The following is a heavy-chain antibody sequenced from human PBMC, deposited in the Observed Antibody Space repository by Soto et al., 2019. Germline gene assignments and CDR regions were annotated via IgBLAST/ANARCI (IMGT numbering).Heavy chain of an antibody. CDR1: GYSFTSYW. CDR2: IYPGDSDT. J-gene: IGHJ4*02. V-gene: IGHV5-51*01. Sequence: PGESLKISCKGSGYSFTSYWIGWVRQMPGKGLEWMGIIYPGDSDTRYSPSFQGQVTISADKSISTAHLQWSSLKASDAAMYYCARQGYSSGWYDRPIYFDYWGQGTLVTVSS. CDR3: ARQGYSSGWYDRPIYFDY. D-gene: IGHD6-19*01.